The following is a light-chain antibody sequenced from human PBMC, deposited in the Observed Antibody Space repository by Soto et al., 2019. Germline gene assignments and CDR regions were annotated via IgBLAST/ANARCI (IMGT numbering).Light chain of an antibody. V-gene: IGLV1-51*01. Sequence: QAVVTQPPSVSAAPGQKVTISCSGSSSNIGNNSVSWYQQLPGTAPKLLIYDNNERPSGIPDRLSGSKSGTSATLGITGLQTGDEADYFCGTWDSSLSALVFGGGTKLTVL. J-gene: IGLJ3*02. CDR3: GTWDSSLSALV. CDR2: DNN. CDR1: SSNIGNNS.